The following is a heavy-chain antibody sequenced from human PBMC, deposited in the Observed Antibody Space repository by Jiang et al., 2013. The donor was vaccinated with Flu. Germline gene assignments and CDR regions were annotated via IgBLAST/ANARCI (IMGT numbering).Heavy chain of an antibody. CDR2: INTNTGNP. D-gene: IGHD2-15*01. V-gene: IGHV7-4-1*02. J-gene: IGHJ6*02. Sequence: QSGSELKKPGASVKVSCKASGYTFTSHAMNWVRQAPGQGLEWMGWINTNTGNPTYAQGFTGRFVFSLDTSVSTAYLQISSLKAEDTAVYYCARDGDGLGYCSGGSCLGYYGMDVWGQGTTVTVSS. CDR3: ARDGDGLGYCSGGSCLGYYGMDV. CDR1: GYTFTSHA.